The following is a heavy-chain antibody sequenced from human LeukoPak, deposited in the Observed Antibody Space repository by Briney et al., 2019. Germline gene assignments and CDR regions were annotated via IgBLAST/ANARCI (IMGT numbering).Heavy chain of an antibody. CDR3: ARVTGYMIEDYFDY. V-gene: IGHV4-4*02. D-gene: IGHD3-22*01. Sequence: TSGTLSLTCAVSGGSISSSNWWSWVRQPPGKGLEWSGEIYHSGSTNYNPSLKSRVTISVDKSKNQFSLKLRSVTAADTAVYYCARVTGYMIEDYFDYWGQGTLVNVSS. CDR1: GGSISSSNW. CDR2: IYHSGST. J-gene: IGHJ4*02.